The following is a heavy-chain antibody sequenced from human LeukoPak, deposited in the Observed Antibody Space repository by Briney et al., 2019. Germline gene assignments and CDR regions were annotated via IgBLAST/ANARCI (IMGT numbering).Heavy chain of an antibody. Sequence: SQTLSLTYAVYGASYSVYYWSWIRQPPGNGLEWIGEINQSVSTNFHPSLKSRAPISVDTPKNQLSLKLSSLTSTTPPGYSGARDVYYYNHMGVWGKGTTVTVSS. V-gene: IGHV4-34*01. CDR1: GASYSVYY. J-gene: IGHJ6*03. CDR3: ARDVYYYNHMGV. CDR2: INQSVST.